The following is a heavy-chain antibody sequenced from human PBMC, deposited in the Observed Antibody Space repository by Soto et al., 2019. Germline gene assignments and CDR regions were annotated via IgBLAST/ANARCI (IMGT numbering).Heavy chain of an antibody. CDR3: AIALGIAVAGTGVDY. CDR2: INPNSGGT. J-gene: IGHJ4*02. Sequence: ASVKVSCKASGYTFTGYYMHWVRQAPGQGLEWMGWINPNSGGTNYAQKFQGWVTMTRDTSISTAYMELSRLRSDDTAVYYCAIALGIAVAGTGVDYWGQGTLVTVSS. CDR1: GYTFTGYY. D-gene: IGHD6-19*01. V-gene: IGHV1-2*04.